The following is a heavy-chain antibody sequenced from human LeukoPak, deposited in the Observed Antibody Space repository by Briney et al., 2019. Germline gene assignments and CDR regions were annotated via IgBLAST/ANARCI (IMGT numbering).Heavy chain of an antibody. CDR2: IYSGGST. J-gene: IGHJ3*02. V-gene: IGHV3-53*05. CDR1: GFTVSSNY. D-gene: IGHD1-26*01. Sequence: GSLRLSCAASGFTVSSNYMSWVRQAPGKGLEWVSVIYSGGSTYYADSVKGRFTISRDNSKNSLYLQMNSLRAEDTALYYCAKDMSSGSYRTSDAFDIWGQGTMVTVSS. CDR3: AKDMSSGSYRTSDAFDI.